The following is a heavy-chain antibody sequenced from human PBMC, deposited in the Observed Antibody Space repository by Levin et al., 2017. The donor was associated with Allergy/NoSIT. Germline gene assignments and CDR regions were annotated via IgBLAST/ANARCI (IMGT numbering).Heavy chain of an antibody. Sequence: GGSLRLSCAASGFSFGAYGMGWFRQAPEKGLEWVAFIRGKSYGGTTEYAASVKGRFTISRDDSKSIAYLQMSSLKTEDTAVYYCTRGMYQYDYWGQGTLVTVSS. D-gene: IGHD2-8*01. CDR3: TRGMYQYDY. V-gene: IGHV3-49*03. CDR1: GFSFGAYG. CDR2: IRGKSYGGTT. J-gene: IGHJ4*02.